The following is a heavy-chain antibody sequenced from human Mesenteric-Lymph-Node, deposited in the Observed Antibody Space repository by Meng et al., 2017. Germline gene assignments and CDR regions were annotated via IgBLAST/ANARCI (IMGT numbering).Heavy chain of an antibody. CDR3: ARERSGSSITSSCHNWFDP. CDR2: IWYDGSDK. Sequence: QVQLVESGGGMVQPGRSLRLSCAASGFTFSGYGMHWVRQASGKGLEWVAVIWYDGSDKFYADSVKGRFTISRDNFKNTLYLQMNSLRVEDTAVYFCARERSGSSITSSCHNWFDPWGQGTLVTVSS. V-gene: IGHV3-33*01. J-gene: IGHJ5*02. CDR1: GFTFSGYG. D-gene: IGHD2-2*01.